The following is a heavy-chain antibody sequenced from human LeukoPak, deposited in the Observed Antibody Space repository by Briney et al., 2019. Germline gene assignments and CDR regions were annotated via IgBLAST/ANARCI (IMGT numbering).Heavy chain of an antibody. CDR3: ARTPGYCSGGSCYYYYYYMDV. D-gene: IGHD2-15*01. V-gene: IGHV7-4-1*02. CDR2: IDTNTGNP. CDR1: GYTITSFA. J-gene: IGHJ6*03. Sequence: ASVKVSCKASGYTITSFAMNWVRQAPGQGLEWMGWIDTNTGNPTYAQGFTGRFVFSLDTSVSTAYLQISSLKAEDTAVYYCARTPGYCSGGSCYYYYYYMDVWGKGTTVTVSS.